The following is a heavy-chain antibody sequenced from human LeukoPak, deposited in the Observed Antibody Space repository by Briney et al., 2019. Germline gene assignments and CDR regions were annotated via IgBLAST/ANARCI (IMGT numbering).Heavy chain of an antibody. CDR3: ARGYYEAFDI. CDR2: ISTSGTYI. Sequence: PGGSLRLSCAASGFTFSTYNMNWVRQAPGKGLEWVSSISTSGTYIYYADSVKGRFTVSRDNAKTSLYLQMNSLRAEDTAVYYCARGYYEAFDIWGQGTMVTVSS. CDR1: GFTFSTYN. D-gene: IGHD3-22*01. V-gene: IGHV3-21*01. J-gene: IGHJ3*02.